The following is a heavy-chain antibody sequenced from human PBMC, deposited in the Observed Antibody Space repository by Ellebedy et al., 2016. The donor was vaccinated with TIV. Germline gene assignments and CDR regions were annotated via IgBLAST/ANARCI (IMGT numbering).Heavy chain of an antibody. V-gene: IGHV4-34*01. CDR1: GGSFSGHY. CDR2: INQSGNT. D-gene: IGHD3-22*01. J-gene: IGHJ5*01. CDR3: ARGRQSFDTNAYYLDS. Sequence: SETLSLXXAVYGGSFSGHYWSWIRQPPGKGLEWIGEINQSGNTNYNASLNSRLIISVDTSKNQFSLKLTSVTAADTAVFYCARGRQSFDTNAYYLDSWGQGTLVTVSS.